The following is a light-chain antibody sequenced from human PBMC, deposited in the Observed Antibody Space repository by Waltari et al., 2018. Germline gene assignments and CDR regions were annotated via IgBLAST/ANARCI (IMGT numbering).Light chain of an antibody. J-gene: IGLJ1*01. V-gene: IGLV2-8*01. CDR3: SSYAASNNFV. Sequence: QSALTQPPSASGSPGQSVTISCTGTSSDVGRYNCVSWFQQTPGKAPKLRIYEVSKRPSGVPDRFSGSKSGNTASLTVSGLQAEDEADYYCSSYAASNNFVFGTGTKVTVL. CDR1: SSDVGRYNC. CDR2: EVS.